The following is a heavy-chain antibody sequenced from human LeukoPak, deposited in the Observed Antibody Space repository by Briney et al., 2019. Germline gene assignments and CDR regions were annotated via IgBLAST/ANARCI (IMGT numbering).Heavy chain of an antibody. V-gene: IGHV3-23*01. CDR1: GSTFSSYA. Sequence: GGSLRLSCAASGSTFSSYAMSWVRQAPGKGLEWVSAISGSGGSTYYADSVKGRFTISRDNSKNTLYLQMNSLRAEDTAVYYCAKDPSGALGAFDIWGQGTMVTVSS. J-gene: IGHJ3*02. CDR2: ISGSGGST. CDR3: AKDPSGALGAFDI. D-gene: IGHD7-27*01.